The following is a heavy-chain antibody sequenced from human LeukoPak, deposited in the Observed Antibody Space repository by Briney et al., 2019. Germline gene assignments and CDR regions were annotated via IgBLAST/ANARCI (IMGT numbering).Heavy chain of an antibody. J-gene: IGHJ6*03. CDR1: GGSISSSNW. CDR2: IYHSGST. Sequence: SETLSLTCAVSGGSISSSNWWSWVRQPPGKGLEWIGEIYHSGSTNYNPSLKSRVTISVDTSKNQFSLKLSSVTAADTAVYYCARGLFWSGYYRLYYMDVWGKGTTVTVSS. V-gene: IGHV4-4*02. CDR3: ARGLFWSGYYRLYYMDV. D-gene: IGHD3-3*01.